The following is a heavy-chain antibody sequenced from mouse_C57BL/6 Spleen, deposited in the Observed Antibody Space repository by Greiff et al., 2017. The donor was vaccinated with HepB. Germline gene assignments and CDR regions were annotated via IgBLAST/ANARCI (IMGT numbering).Heavy chain of an antibody. V-gene: IGHV1-22*01. J-gene: IGHJ3*01. Sequence: VQLKESGPELVKPGASVKMSCKATGYTFTDYNMHWVKQSHGKSLEWSGYINPNNGGTSYNQKFKGKATLTVKKSSSTAYMELRSLTSEDSAVYYCASLYDAWFAYWGQGTLVTVSA. CDR2: INPNNGGT. CDR3: ASLYDAWFAY. CDR1: GYTFTDYN. D-gene: IGHD2-3*01.